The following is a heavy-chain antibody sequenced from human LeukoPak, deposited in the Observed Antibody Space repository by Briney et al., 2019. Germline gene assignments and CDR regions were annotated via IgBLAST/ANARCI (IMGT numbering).Heavy chain of an antibody. V-gene: IGHV4-59*01. CDR3: ARYDYDSSIYYYYLVC. CDR1: GGSIRSFY. CDR2: ISYSGST. D-gene: IGHD3-22*01. Sequence: PSETLSLTCTVSGGSIRSFYWSWIRQPPGKGLEWIGYISYSGSTSYNPSLKSRVTMSVDTSKNQFSLKLTSVIAADTAVYYCARYDYDSSIYYYYLVCRGQRTLVTVSS. J-gene: IGHJ4*02.